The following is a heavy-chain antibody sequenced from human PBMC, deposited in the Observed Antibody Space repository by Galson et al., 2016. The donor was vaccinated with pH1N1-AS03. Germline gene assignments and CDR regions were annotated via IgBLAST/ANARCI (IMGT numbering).Heavy chain of an antibody. J-gene: IGHJ4*02. CDR1: GGSMSGYY. CDR2: VYSSGTP. V-gene: IGHV4-59*01. Sequence: SETLSLTCTVAGGSMSGYYWSWIRQSPERGLEWMGCVYSSGTPTYNPSLKSQVTISVDTSKNQFSLKLSSVTAADAAVYFCARTGSNGWYYFDSWGQGALVTVSS. D-gene: IGHD6-19*01. CDR3: ARTGSNGWYYFDS.